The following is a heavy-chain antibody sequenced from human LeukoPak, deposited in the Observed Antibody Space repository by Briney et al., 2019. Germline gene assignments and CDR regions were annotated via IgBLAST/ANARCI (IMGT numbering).Heavy chain of an antibody. V-gene: IGHV3-21*01. D-gene: IGHD6-19*01. J-gene: IGHJ4*02. CDR1: GFTFSSYS. CDR3: ARDLSLTGMALAEGY. CDR2: ISSSSSYI. Sequence: GGSLRLSCAASGFTFSSYSMNWVRLAPGKGLEWVSSISSSSSYIYYAGSVKGRFTISRDNAKNSLYLQMNSLRAEDTAIYYCARDLSLTGMALAEGYWGQGTLVTVSS.